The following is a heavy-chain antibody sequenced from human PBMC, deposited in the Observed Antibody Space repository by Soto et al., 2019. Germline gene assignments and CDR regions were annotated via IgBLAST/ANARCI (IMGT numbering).Heavy chain of an antibody. Sequence: QVQLVESGGGVVQPGRSLRLSCAASGFTFNNYGMHWVRQAPGKGLEWVAVIWFDGSEKYYADPVKGRFTISRDNSKNTLYLEVNSRRAEDRGVYYCVGGGGLTADYWGRGPLLTVPS. CDR1: GFTFNNYG. J-gene: IGHJ4*02. CDR3: VGGGGLTADY. CDR2: IWFDGSEK. V-gene: IGHV3-33*01. D-gene: IGHD3-16*01.